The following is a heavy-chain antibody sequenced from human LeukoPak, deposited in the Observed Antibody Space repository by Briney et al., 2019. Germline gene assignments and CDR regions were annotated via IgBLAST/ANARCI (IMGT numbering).Heavy chain of an antibody. CDR3: ARIDPLGFFDQ. CDR1: GAFTSTYY. D-gene: IGHD6-25*01. CDR2: VFHSGNS. Sequence: PSETLSLACSVSGAFTSTYYWSWVRQPPTGGLEWIGYVFHSGNSNYNPNFTSRVTMSVDTSKSQFSLKLTSLSAADTAVYYCARIDPLGFFDQWGQGTLVTVSS. V-gene: IGHV4-59*13. J-gene: IGHJ4*02.